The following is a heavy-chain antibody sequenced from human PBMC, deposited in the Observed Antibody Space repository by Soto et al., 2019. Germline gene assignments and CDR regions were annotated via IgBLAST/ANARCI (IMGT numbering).Heavy chain of an antibody. V-gene: IGHV1-2*04. CDR2: INPNSGGT. J-gene: IGHJ4*02. D-gene: IGHD5-12*01. Sequence: GASVKVSCKASGYTFTGYYMHWVRQAPGQGLEWMGWINPNSGGTNYAQKFQGWVTMTRDTSISTAYMELSRLRSDDTAVYYCARGVYSGYDLKFDYWGQGTLVTVSS. CDR3: ARGVYSGYDLKFDY. CDR1: GYTFTGYY.